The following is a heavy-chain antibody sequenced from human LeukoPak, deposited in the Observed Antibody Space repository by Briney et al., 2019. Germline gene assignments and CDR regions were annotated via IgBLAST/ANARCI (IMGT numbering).Heavy chain of an antibody. V-gene: IGHV1-69*06. CDR2: IIPIFGTA. CDR1: GGTFSSYA. J-gene: IGHJ3*02. Sequence: SVKVSCKASGGTFSSYAISWVRQAPGQGLEWMGGIIPIFGTANYAQKFQGRVTITADKSTSTAYMELSSLRSEDTAVYYCARVRRDFVVVVAAKYAFDIWGQGTMVTVSS. CDR3: ARVRRDFVVVVAAKYAFDI. D-gene: IGHD2-15*01.